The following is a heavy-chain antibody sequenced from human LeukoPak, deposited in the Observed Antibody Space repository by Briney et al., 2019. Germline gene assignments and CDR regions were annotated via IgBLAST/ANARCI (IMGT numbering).Heavy chain of an antibody. CDR1: EFTFSSYS. D-gene: IGHD3-3*01. Sequence: GGSLRLSCAASEFTFSSYSMNWVRQAPGKGLEWVSYISSSSSTIYYADSAKGRFTISRDNAKNSLYLQMNSLRAEDTAVYYCARGSQVWSGYYRGFSAFDIWGQGTMVTVSS. CDR3: ARGSQVWSGYYRGFSAFDI. CDR2: ISSSSSTI. J-gene: IGHJ3*02. V-gene: IGHV3-48*01.